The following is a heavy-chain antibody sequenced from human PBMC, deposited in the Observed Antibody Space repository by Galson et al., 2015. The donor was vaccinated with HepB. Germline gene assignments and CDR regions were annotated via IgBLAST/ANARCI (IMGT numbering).Heavy chain of an antibody. D-gene: IGHD6-19*01. J-gene: IGHJ4*02. V-gene: IGHV3-53*01. Sequence: SLRLSCAVSGFTVSSNYMSWFRQAPGKGLEWVSVIYIDGTTCYADSVKGRFTISRDNSKNTLYLQMNRLRPEDTAVYYCASKYSSAWVFDYWGQGTLVTVSS. CDR2: IYIDGTT. CDR3: ASKYSSAWVFDY. CDR1: GFTVSSNY.